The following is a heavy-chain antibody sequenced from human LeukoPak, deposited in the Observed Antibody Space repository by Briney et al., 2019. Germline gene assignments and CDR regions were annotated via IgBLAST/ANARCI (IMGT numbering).Heavy chain of an antibody. V-gene: IGHV3-23*01. CDR1: GFTFSSYA. Sequence: PGGSLRLSCAASGFTFSSYAMSWVRQAPGKGLEWVSAISGSGGSTYYADSVKGRFTISRDNSKNTLYLQVNSLRAEDTAVYYCAKGGAITVTTGGFDHWGQGTLVTVSS. CDR3: AKGGAITVTTGGFDH. J-gene: IGHJ4*02. CDR2: ISGSGGST. D-gene: IGHD4-17*01.